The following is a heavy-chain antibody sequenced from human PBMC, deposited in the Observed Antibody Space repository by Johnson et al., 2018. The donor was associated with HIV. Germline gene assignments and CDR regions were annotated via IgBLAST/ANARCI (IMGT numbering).Heavy chain of an antibody. CDR3: ATSTASDAFDI. CDR1: GFTFSKYG. V-gene: IGHV3-30*02. Sequence: QVQLVESGGGVVQPGGSLRLSCAPSGFTFSKYGMHWVRQAPGKGLEWVAFMPFYESDGYSADFVKGRFIMSRDNSKNTLYLQMNSLRAEDTAVYYCATSTASDAFDIWGQGTMVTVSS. D-gene: IGHD1-1*01. J-gene: IGHJ3*02. CDR2: MPFYESDG.